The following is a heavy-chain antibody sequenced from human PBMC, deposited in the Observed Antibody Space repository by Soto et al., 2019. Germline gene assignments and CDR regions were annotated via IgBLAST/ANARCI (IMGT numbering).Heavy chain of an antibody. CDR3: PRAGYNWYDPATPPYYFDY. J-gene: IGHJ4*02. V-gene: IGHV3-30-3*01. CDR2: ISYDGSNK. D-gene: IGHD1-1*01. CDR1: GFTFSSYA. Sequence: PGGSLRLSCAASGFTFSSYAMHWVRQAPGKGLEWVAVISYDGSNKYYADSVKGRFTISRDNSKNTLYLQMNSLRAEDTAVYYCPRAGYNWYDPATPPYYFDYWGQGTLVTVSS.